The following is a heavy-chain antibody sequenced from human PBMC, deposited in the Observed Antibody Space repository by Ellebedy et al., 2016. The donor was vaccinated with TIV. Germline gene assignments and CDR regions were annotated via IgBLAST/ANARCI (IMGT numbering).Heavy chain of an antibody. V-gene: IGHV3-9*01. Sequence: GGSLRLXXAASGFTFDDYAMHWVRQAPGKGLEWVSGISWNSGSIDYADSVKGRLTISRDNAKNSLYLQMNSLRAEDTAFYYCVQAGGFLSGWYNYWGQGALVAVSS. CDR3: VQAGGFLSGWYNY. CDR1: GFTFDDYA. J-gene: IGHJ4*02. CDR2: ISWNSGSI. D-gene: IGHD6-19*01.